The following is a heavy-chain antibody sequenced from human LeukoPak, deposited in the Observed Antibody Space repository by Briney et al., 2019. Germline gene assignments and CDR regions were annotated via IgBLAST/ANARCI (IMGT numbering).Heavy chain of an antibody. CDR1: GFTFSGSA. J-gene: IGHJ5*02. CDR3: TRDSGTYNWFDP. D-gene: IGHD1-26*01. V-gene: IGHV3-73*01. Sequence: GGSLRLSCAASGFTFSGSAIHWVRQSSGKGLEWVGHIDKKDNFYATTSAASVTGRFTISRDDSKNTAYLQMNSLKTEDTALYYCTRDSGTYNWFDPWGQGTLVTVSS. CDR2: IDKKDNFYAT.